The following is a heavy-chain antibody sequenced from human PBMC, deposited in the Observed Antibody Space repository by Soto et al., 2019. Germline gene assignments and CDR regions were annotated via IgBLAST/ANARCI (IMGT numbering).Heavy chain of an antibody. CDR2: IYYSGST. V-gene: IGHV4-59*08. D-gene: IGHD7-27*01. J-gene: IGHJ4*02. CDR1: GGSISSYY. Sequence: SETLSLTCTVSGGSISSYYWSWIRQPPGKGLEWIGYIYYSGSTNYNPPLKSRVTISVDASKNQFSLKLSSVTAADTAVYYCARLVWGFWYFDYWGQGTLVTVSS. CDR3: ARLVWGFWYFDY.